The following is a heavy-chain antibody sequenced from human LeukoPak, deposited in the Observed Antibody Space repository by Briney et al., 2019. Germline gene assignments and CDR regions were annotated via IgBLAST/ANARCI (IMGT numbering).Heavy chain of an antibody. Sequence: SETLSLTCTVSGGSISSYYWSWIRQPPGKGLEWIGSIYHSGSTYYNPSLKSRVTISVDTSKNQFSLKLSSVTAADTAVYYCARDHSTYYDFWSGYSGYFDLWGRGTLVTVSS. CDR1: GGSISSYY. D-gene: IGHD3-3*01. CDR2: IYHSGST. J-gene: IGHJ2*01. V-gene: IGHV4-38-2*02. CDR3: ARDHSTYYDFWSGYSGYFDL.